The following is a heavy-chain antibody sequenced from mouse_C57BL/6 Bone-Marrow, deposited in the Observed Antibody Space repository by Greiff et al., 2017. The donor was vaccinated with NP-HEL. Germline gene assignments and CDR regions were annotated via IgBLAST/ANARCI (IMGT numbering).Heavy chain of an antibody. V-gene: IGHV14-3*01. CDR2: IDPANGNT. Sequence: VQLKESVAELVRPGASVKLSCTASGYNIKNTYMHWVKQRPEQGLEWIGRIDPANGNTKYAPKFKGKATITADTSSSTAYMELSSLTSEDSAIYYCARECNWDWYFEGWGTGTTVTAAS. CDR1: GYNIKNTY. D-gene: IGHD4-1*01. J-gene: IGHJ1*03. CDR3: ARECNWDWYFEG.